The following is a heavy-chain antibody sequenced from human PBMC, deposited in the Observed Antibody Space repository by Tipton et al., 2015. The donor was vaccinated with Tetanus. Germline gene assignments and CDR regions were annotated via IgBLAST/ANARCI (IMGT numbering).Heavy chain of an antibody. V-gene: IGHV3-74*01. J-gene: IGHJ4*02. CDR1: GFTFSSDW. Sequence: SLRLSCAASGFTFSSDWMHWVRQVPGKGLVWVSRINNDGTSTNYADSVKGRFTISRDNAKNTLYLQMNSLRVEDTAVYYCTSGNTLDYWGLGTLVTVSS. CDR3: TSGNTLDY. D-gene: IGHD1-14*01. CDR2: INNDGTST.